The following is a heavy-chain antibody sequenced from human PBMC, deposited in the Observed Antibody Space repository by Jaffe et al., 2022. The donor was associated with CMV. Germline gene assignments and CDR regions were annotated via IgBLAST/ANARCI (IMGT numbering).Heavy chain of an antibody. V-gene: IGHV4-31*03. CDR1: GGSITSGDYF. J-gene: IGHJ2*01. D-gene: IGHD2-15*01. CDR2: IYYSGGT. CDR3: ARLVGYCSGGTCYPDWHFDL. Sequence: QVQLQESGPGLVKPSQTLSLTCTVSGGSITSGDYFWTWVRQHPGEALEWIGYIYYSGGTYYNPSLKSRLNISVDTSKNQFSLRLTSVTAADTAAYFCARLVGYCSGGTCYPDWHFDLWGRGSRVAVSS.